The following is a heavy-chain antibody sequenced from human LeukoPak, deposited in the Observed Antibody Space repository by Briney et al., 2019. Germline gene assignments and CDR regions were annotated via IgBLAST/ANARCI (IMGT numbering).Heavy chain of an antibody. J-gene: IGHJ4*02. Sequence: PSETLSLTCTVSGGSIGSYYWSWIRQPPGKGLEWIGYIYYSGSTNYNPSLKSRVTISVDTSKNQFSLKLSSVTAADTAVYYCARGRGWSVYWGQGTLVTVSS. CDR2: IYYSGST. CDR3: ARGRGWSVY. V-gene: IGHV4-59*01. D-gene: IGHD6-19*01. CDR1: GGSIGSYY.